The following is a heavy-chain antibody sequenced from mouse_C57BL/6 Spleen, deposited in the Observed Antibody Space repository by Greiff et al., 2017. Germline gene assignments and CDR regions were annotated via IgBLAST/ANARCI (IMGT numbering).Heavy chain of an antibody. J-gene: IGHJ3*01. D-gene: IGHD1-1*02. CDR1: GYTFTDYE. CDR3: TRSDYGPCAD. Sequence: VQLQQSGAELVRPGASVTLSCKASGYTFTDYELHWVKQTPVHGLERIGAIDPENGGTAYNQKCKGKAILTADKSSSTAYMELRSLTSEYSAVYYCTRSDYGPCADWGQGTLVTVSA. CDR2: IDPENGGT. V-gene: IGHV1-15*01.